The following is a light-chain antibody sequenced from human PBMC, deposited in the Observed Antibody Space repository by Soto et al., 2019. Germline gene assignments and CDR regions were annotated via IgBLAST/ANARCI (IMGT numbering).Light chain of an antibody. V-gene: IGKV1-17*01. CDR3: LQHNSYPIT. CDR1: QDIRTD. Sequence: DTQMTQSPSSLSASVGDRVTITCRASQDIRTDLAWYQQKPGKAPKRLIYLASNLQRGVPSRFSGSGSGTEFTLSISSLQPADFGTYFCLQHNSYPITFGPGTKVEIK. J-gene: IGKJ3*01. CDR2: LAS.